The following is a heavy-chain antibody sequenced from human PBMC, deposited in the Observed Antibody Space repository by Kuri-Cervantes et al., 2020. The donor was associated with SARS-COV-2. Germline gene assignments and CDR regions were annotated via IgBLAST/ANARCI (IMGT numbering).Heavy chain of an antibody. D-gene: IGHD2-15*01. CDR2: FDPEDGEA. CDR1: GYTLTELS. V-gene: IGHV1-24*01. J-gene: IGHJ6*02. CDR3: ATGIGYCSGGSCYNYYYGMDV. Sequence: ASVKVSCKVSGYTLTELSMHWVRQAPGKGLEWMGGFDPEDGEAIYAQKFQGRVTMTEDTSTDTAYMELSSLRSEDTAVYYCATGIGYCSGGSCYNYYYGMDVWGQGTTVTVS.